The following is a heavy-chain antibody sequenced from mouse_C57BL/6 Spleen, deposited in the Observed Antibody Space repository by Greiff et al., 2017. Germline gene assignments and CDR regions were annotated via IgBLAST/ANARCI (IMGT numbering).Heavy chain of an antibody. D-gene: IGHD2-4*01. J-gene: IGHJ1*03. CDR3: TRRIYYDDFDD. CDR2: ISNGGGST. V-gene: IGHV5-12*01. CDR1: GFTFSDYY. Sequence: EVKLVESGGGLVQPGGSLKLSCAASGFTFSDYYMYWVRQTPEKRLEWVAYISNGGGSTYYPDTVKGRFTISRDNAKNTLYLQMSRLKSEDTAMYCCTRRIYYDDFDDWGTGTTVTVSS.